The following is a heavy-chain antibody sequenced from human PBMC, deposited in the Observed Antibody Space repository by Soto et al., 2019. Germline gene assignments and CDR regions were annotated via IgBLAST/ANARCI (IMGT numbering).Heavy chain of an antibody. CDR1: GFTFSSYA. J-gene: IGHJ5*02. CDR2: ISGSGGST. Sequence: VVSLRLSCAASGFTFSSYAMSWVRQAPGKGLEWVSAISGSGGSTYYADSVKGRFTISRDNSKNTLYLQMNSLRAEDTAVYYCAKDCIAACWFDPWGQGTLVTVSS. CDR3: AKDCIAACWFDP. D-gene: IGHD6-6*01. V-gene: IGHV3-23*01.